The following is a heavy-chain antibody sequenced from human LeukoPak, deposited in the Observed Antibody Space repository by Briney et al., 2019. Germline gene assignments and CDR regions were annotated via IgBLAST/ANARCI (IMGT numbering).Heavy chain of an antibody. V-gene: IGHV1-18*01. CDR3: ARRRSEEFDFDC. J-gene: IGHJ4*02. CDR1: GYIFSTYG. CDR2: ISGYNGNT. Sequence: GASVTVSCTASGYIFSTYGISWVRQAPGQGLEWMGCISGYNGNTNYAQKLQGRVTMTTDTSTSTAYMELRSLRSDDTAVYYCARRRSEEFDFDCWGQGTLVTVS. D-gene: IGHD6-19*01.